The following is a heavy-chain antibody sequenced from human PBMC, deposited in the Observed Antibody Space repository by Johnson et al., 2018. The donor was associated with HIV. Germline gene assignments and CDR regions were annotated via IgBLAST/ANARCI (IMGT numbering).Heavy chain of an antibody. V-gene: IGHV3-30*18. CDR2: ISYDGSNT. Sequence: QMLLVESGGGVVQPGRSLRLSCAASGFTFSSYGMHWVRQAPGKGLECVAVISYDGSNTYYADSVKGRFTIYRDNSKNTLYLQMNSLRAEDTAVYYCAKVLWEGDAFDIWGQGTMVTVSS. CDR1: GFTFSSYG. CDR3: AKVLWEGDAFDI. J-gene: IGHJ3*02. D-gene: IGHD2-2*01.